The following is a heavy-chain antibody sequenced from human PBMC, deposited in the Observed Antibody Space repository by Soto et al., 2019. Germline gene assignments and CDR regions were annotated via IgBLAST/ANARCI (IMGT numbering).Heavy chain of an antibody. Sequence: SETLSLTCAVSGGSISSGGYSWSWIRQPPGKGLEWIGYIYHSGSTYYNPSLKSRVTISVDRSKNQFSLKLSSVTAADTAVYYCARAVLNYYYGMDVWGQGTTVTVSS. D-gene: IGHD3-10*01. CDR2: IYHSGST. J-gene: IGHJ6*02. CDR3: ARAVLNYYYGMDV. CDR1: GGSISSGGYS. V-gene: IGHV4-30-2*01.